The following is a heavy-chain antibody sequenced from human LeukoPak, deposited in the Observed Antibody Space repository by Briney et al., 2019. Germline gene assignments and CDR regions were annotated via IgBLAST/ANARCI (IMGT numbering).Heavy chain of an antibody. D-gene: IGHD6-19*01. CDR1: GFSFSNSW. CDR3: ARQRAVAANIIDN. V-gene: IGHV3-74*01. Sequence: GGSLRLSCAASGFSFSNSWMHWVRQAPGKGLVWVSRINSDGTTTYYADSVKGRFTISRDNAKNTLFLQMNSLRPEDTALYYCARQRAVAANIIDNWGQGTLVTVSS. J-gene: IGHJ4*02. CDR2: INSDGTTT.